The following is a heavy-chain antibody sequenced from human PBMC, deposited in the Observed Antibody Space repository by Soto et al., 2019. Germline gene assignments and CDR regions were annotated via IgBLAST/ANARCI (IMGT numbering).Heavy chain of an antibody. D-gene: IGHD3-10*01. CDR3: ARGGSEGGLDV. J-gene: IGHJ6*02. Sequence: PSETLSLTCTVSGASISTYYWTWIRQAPGKGLEWIGYLYYSGNTNYNPSLKSRVTMSVDTSKNHFYLTLTSATAADTAVYFCARGGSEGGLDVWGQGTTVTVSS. CDR2: LYYSGNT. CDR1: GASISTYY. V-gene: IGHV4-59*01.